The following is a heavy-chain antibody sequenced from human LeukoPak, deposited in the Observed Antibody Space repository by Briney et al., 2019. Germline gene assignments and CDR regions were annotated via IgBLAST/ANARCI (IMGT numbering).Heavy chain of an antibody. V-gene: IGHV3-23*01. D-gene: IGHD5-24*01. Sequence: PGGSLRLSCIASGFTFSSYAMNWVRQVPGKGLEWVSTISGSGDKTFFADSVKGRFTISRDNSKNTLDLQMSSLRVEDTAVYYCARRGGADGWGAFDIWGQGTVVTASS. CDR2: ISGSGDKT. CDR3: ARRGGADGWGAFDI. J-gene: IGHJ3*02. CDR1: GFTFSSYA.